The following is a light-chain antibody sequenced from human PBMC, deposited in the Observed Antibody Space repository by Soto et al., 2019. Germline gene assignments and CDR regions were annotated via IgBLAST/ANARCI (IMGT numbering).Light chain of an antibody. V-gene: IGKV1-5*03. CDR1: QSISTW. J-gene: IGKJ4*01. CDR3: QQYNTYPLT. CDR2: KAS. Sequence: DIQMTQSPSTLSASVGDRVTITCRASQSISTWLAWYQQKAGKAPKLLIYKASSLEGGVPSRFSGSGSGTEFNITISGLQPDDCATYYCQQYNTYPLTFGGGTTVDIK.